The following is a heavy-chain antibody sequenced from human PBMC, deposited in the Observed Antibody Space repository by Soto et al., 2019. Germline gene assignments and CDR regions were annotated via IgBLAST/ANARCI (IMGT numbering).Heavy chain of an antibody. Sequence: GGSLRLSCSASGFTFSSYAMHWVRQAPGKGLEYVSAISSNGGSTYYADSVKGRFTISRDNSKNTLYLQMSRRKAEDTAVYYCVKAAYYYDSSGPMDVWGQGTTVTVSS. D-gene: IGHD3-22*01. CDR3: VKAAYYYDSSGPMDV. CDR2: ISSNGGST. V-gene: IGHV3-64D*08. J-gene: IGHJ6*02. CDR1: GFTFSSYA.